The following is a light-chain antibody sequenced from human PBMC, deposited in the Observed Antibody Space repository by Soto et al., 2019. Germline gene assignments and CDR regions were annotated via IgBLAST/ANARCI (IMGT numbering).Light chain of an antibody. Sequence: QSALTQPASVSGSPGQSITISCTGTSSDVGGYNYVSWYQQHPGKAPKLMIYDVSNRPSGVSNRFSGSKSGNTASLTISGNHAEDEANYYCSSYTSSSTVFGGGTKLTAL. V-gene: IGLV2-14*01. CDR3: SSYTSSSTV. J-gene: IGLJ2*01. CDR1: SSDVGGYNY. CDR2: DVS.